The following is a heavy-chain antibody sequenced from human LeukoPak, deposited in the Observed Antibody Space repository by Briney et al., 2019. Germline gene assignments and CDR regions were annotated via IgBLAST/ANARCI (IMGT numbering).Heavy chain of an antibody. J-gene: IGHJ5*02. Sequence: SETLSLTCTVSGGSISSSSYYWGWIRQPPGKGLEWIGSIYYSGSTNYNPSLKSRVTISVDASKNQFSLKLSSVTAADTAVYYCARRGGRSKNDYGDLNWFDPWGQGTLVTVSS. D-gene: IGHD4-17*01. CDR3: ARRGGRSKNDYGDLNWFDP. CDR2: IYYSGST. CDR1: GGSISSSSYY. V-gene: IGHV4-39*07.